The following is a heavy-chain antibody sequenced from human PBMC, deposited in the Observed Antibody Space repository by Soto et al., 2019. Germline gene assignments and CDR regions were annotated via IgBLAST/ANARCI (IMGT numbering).Heavy chain of an antibody. J-gene: IGHJ4*02. V-gene: IGHV2-5*02. CDR1: GFSLRTTGVG. CDR3: AHTWGLPFDY. D-gene: IGHD3-16*01. CDR2: IYWDDDK. Sequence: QITLKESGPTLVQPTQTLTLTCTYSGFSLRTTGVGVGWIRQPPGKALEWLGIIYWDDDKRYSPSLKSRLTLTSDISKSQVVLTMTNMGPVDTATYFCAHTWGLPFDYWGPGNLVIVSS.